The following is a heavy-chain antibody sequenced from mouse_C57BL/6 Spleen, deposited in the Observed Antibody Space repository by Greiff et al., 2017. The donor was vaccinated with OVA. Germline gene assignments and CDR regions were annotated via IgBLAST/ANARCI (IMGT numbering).Heavy chain of an antibody. CDR2: IYPRSGNT. V-gene: IGHV1-81*01. D-gene: IGHD3-2*02. Sequence: QVQLQQSGAELARPGASVQLSCKASGYTFTSDGISWVKQRSGQGLEWIGEIYPRSGNTYYNEKFKGKATLTADKSASTAYMALRLLTSADSAVSFCARWSPTSGHYYFGYWGQGTTLTVSS. J-gene: IGHJ2*01. CDR3: ARWSPTSGHYYFGY. CDR1: GYTFTSDG.